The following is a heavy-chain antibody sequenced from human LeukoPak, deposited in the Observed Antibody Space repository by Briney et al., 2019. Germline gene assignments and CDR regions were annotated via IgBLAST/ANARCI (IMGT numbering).Heavy chain of an antibody. V-gene: IGHV3-23*01. Sequence: GGSLRLSCAASGLTFSSYAMSWVRQAPGKGLEWVSTISASGSSTYYVHSLKGGFTISRDNSKNTHSLQMNSLRAVYTAVYYSAIDSTGRLTGTIRYWGQGTLVTVSS. J-gene: IGHJ4*02. CDR1: GLTFSSYA. CDR3: AIDSTGRLTGTIRY. D-gene: IGHD1-7*01. CDR2: ISASGSST.